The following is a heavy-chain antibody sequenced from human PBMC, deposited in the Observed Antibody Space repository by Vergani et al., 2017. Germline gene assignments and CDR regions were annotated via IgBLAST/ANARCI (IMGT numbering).Heavy chain of an antibody. CDR2: IYYSGST. V-gene: IGHV4-59*01. CDR3: ARGLRMIPANWFDP. J-gene: IGHJ5*02. CDR1: GGSISSYY. Sequence: QVQLQKSGPGLVKPSETLSLTCTVSGGSISSYYWSWIRQPPGKGLEWIGYIYYSGSTNYNPSLKSRVTISVDTSKNQFSLKLSSVTAADTAVYYCARGLRMIPANWFDPWGQGTLVTVSS. D-gene: IGHD2/OR15-2a*01.